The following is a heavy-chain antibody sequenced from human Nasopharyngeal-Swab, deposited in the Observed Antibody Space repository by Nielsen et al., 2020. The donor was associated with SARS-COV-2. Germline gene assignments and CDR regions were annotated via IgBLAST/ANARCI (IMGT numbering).Heavy chain of an antibody. CDR3: ARDVGYSSGWYNGWFDP. V-gene: IGHV4-61*02. CDR1: GVSISSGSYY. CDR2: IYTSGST. Sequence: SETLSLTCTVSGVSISSGSYYWSWIRQPAGKGLEWIGRIYTSGSTNYNPSLKSRVTISVDTSKNQFSLKLSSVTAADTAVYYCARDVGYSSGWYNGWFDPWGQGTLVTVSS. D-gene: IGHD6-19*01. J-gene: IGHJ5*02.